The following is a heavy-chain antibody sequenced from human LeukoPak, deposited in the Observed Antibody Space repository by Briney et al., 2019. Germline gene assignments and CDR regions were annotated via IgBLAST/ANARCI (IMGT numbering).Heavy chain of an antibody. D-gene: IGHD3-3*01. CDR1: GGSISSYY. V-gene: IGHV4-59*01. CDR2: IYYSGST. J-gene: IGHJ4*02. Sequence: PSESLSLTCTVSGGSISSYYWSWIRQPPGKGLEWIGYIYYSGSTNYNPSLKSRVTISVDTSKNQFSLKLSSVTAADTAVYYCARGLYDFWSGYYENFDYWGQGTLVTVSS. CDR3: ARGLYDFWSGYYENFDY.